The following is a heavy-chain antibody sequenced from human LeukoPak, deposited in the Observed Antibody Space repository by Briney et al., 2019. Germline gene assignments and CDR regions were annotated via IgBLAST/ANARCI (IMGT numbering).Heavy chain of an antibody. D-gene: IGHD5-18*01. V-gene: IGHV3-9*01. CDR3: XKXXHGNGYPDY. CDR2: ISWNSGSI. CDR1: GFSFDDHA. J-gene: IGHJ4*02. Sequence: GRSLRLSCAASGFSFDDHAMHWVRQAPGKGLEWVSGISWNSGSIGYADSVKGRFTISRDNAKNTLYLQMNSLRAEDTALYYCXKXXHGNGYPDYWGQGTLVTVSS.